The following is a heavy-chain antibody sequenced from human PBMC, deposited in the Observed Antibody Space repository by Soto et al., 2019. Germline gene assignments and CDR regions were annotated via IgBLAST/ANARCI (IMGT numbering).Heavy chain of an antibody. Sequence: QVQLVQSGAEVKKPGASVKVSCKASGYTFTSYDINWVRQATGQGLEWMGWMNPNSGNTGYAQKFQGRGTLTRNTSISTAYMELSSLRSEDTAVYYCARGESITIFGVVWHTSYGMDVWGQGPTVTVSS. CDR3: ARGESITIFGVVWHTSYGMDV. D-gene: IGHD3-3*01. CDR1: GYTFTSYD. V-gene: IGHV1-8*01. J-gene: IGHJ6*02. CDR2: MNPNSGNT.